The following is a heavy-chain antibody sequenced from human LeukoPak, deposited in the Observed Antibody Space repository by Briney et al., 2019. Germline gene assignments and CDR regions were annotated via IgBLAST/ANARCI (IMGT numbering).Heavy chain of an antibody. J-gene: IGHJ4*02. V-gene: IGHV3-23*01. CDR2: ISGSGGST. D-gene: IGHD6-6*01. CDR3: AKEKQLERVYNY. CDR1: GFTFSSYA. Sequence: TGGSLRPSCAASGFTFSSYAMSWVRQAPGKGLEWVSAISGSGGSTYYADSVKGRFTISRDNSKNTLYLQMNSLRAEDTAVYYCAKEKQLERVYNYWGQGTLVTVSS.